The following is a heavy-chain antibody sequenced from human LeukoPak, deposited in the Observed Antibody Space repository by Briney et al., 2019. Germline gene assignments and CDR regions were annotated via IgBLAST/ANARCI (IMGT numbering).Heavy chain of an antibody. CDR1: GGSISSGGYY. Sequence: SQTLSLTCTVSGGSISSGGYYWSWIRQHPGKGLEWIGYIYYSGGTYYNPSLKSRVTISVDTSKNQFSLKLSSVTAADTAVYYCAKGRYSGYPNNWFDPWGQGTLVTVSS. CDR3: AKGRYSGYPNNWFDP. CDR2: IYYSGGT. J-gene: IGHJ5*02. V-gene: IGHV4-31*03. D-gene: IGHD5-12*01.